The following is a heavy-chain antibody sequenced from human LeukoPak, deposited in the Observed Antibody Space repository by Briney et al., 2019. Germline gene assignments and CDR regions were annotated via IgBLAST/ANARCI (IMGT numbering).Heavy chain of an antibody. D-gene: IGHD3-16*01. CDR2: INHSGST. Sequence: SETLSLTCAVYGGSFSGYYWSWIRQPAGKGLEWIGEINHSGSTNYNPSLKSRVTISVDTSKNQFSLKLSTVTAADTAVYYCARGGDTAAVNSNWFDPWGQGTLVTVSS. J-gene: IGHJ5*02. V-gene: IGHV4-34*01. CDR1: GGSFSGYY. CDR3: ARGGDTAAVNSNWFDP.